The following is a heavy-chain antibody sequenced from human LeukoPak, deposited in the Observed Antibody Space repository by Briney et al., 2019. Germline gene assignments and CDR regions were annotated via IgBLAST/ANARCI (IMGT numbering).Heavy chain of an antibody. V-gene: IGHV3-33*01. Sequence: GGSLRLSCAASGFTFSSYGMHWVRQAPGKGLEWVAVIWYDGSNKYYADSVKGRFTISRDNSKNTLYLQMNSLRAEDTAVYYCARGHYDILTGCYDAFDIWGQGTMVTVSS. CDR3: ARGHYDILTGCYDAFDI. J-gene: IGHJ3*02. CDR1: GFTFSSYG. D-gene: IGHD3-9*01. CDR2: IWYDGSNK.